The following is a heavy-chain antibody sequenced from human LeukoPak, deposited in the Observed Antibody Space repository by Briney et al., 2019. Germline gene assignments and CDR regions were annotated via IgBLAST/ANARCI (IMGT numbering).Heavy chain of an antibody. V-gene: IGHV1-2*02. D-gene: IGHD3-22*01. CDR2: INPNSGDT. J-gene: IGHJ1*01. CDR1: GYTFTGYY. CDR3: ARGYYDSSDFEYFQH. Sequence: ASVKVSCKASGYTFTGYYIHWVRQAPGQGLEWMAWINPNSGDTNFAQKFQGRVTMTRDTYISTVYIELSRLRSDDTAVFFCARGYYDSSDFEYFQHWGPGTLVTVSS.